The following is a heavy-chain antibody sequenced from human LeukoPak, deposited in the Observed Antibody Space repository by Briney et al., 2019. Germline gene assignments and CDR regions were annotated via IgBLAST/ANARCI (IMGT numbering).Heavy chain of an antibody. CDR3: ARCGDTETYYYYGMDV. J-gene: IGHJ6*02. CDR1: GHTFTSYG. V-gene: IGHV1-18*01. CDR2: ISAYNGNT. Sequence: ASVKVSCKASGHTFTSYGISWVRQAPGQGLEWMGWISAYNGNTNYAQKLQGRVTMTTDTSTSTAYMELRSLRSDDTAVYYCARCGDTETYYYYGMDVWGQGTTVTVSS. D-gene: IGHD4-17*01.